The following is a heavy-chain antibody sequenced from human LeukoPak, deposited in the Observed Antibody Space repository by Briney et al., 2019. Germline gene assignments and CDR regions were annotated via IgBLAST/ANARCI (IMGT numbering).Heavy chain of an antibody. Sequence: PGGSLRLSCTSSGFILSGFAMSWVRQPPGKGLEWVSSISSPGGNTYYADSVKGRFTISRDSSNNLVYLQMNSLRAEDTAVYYCAKTRNGYTTEYLQHWGQGTLVTVSS. CDR1: GFILSGFA. D-gene: IGHD5-24*01. V-gene: IGHV3-23*01. J-gene: IGHJ1*01. CDR2: ISSPGGNT. CDR3: AKTRNGYTTEYLQH.